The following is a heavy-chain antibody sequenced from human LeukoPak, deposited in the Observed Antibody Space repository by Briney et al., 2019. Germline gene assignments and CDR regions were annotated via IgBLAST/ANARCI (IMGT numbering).Heavy chain of an antibody. J-gene: IGHJ4*02. CDR3: ARDAPRYSSGDSYYFDY. Sequence: GGSLRLSCAASGFTYSDYTMNWVRQAPGKGLEWVSSISTSSTYIYYADSVKGRVTISRDNAKNSLYLQMNSLRAEDTAVYYCARDAPRYSSGDSYYFDYWGQGTLVTVSS. CDR1: GFTYSDYT. D-gene: IGHD6-19*01. V-gene: IGHV3-21*06. CDR2: ISTSSTYI.